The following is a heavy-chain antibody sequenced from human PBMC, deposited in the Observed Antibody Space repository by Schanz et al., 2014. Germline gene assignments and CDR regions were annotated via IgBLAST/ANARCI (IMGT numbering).Heavy chain of an antibody. V-gene: IGHV3-9*01. CDR3: AKDILKYTLSGVHS. CDR1: GFTFDDYA. D-gene: IGHD3-10*01. CDR2: ISWNSGNI. Sequence: EVQLVESGGHFVQPGRSLRLSCAASGFTFDDYAMHWVRQAPGKGLEWVSGISWNSGNIVYADSVKGRFTVSRDNAKNSLYMQLNSLRAEDTAFYYCAKDILKYTLSGVHSWGQGTLVTVSS. J-gene: IGHJ4*02.